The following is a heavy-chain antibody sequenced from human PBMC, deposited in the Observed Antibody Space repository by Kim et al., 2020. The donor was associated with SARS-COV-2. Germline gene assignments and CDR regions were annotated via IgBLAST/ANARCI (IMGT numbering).Heavy chain of an antibody. Sequence: GGSLRLSCAASGFTFSSYAMHWVRQAPGKGLEWVAVISYDGSNKYYADSVKGRFTISRDNSKNTLYLQMNSLRAEDTAVYYCARGRSIAARLDYWGQGTLVTVSS. D-gene: IGHD6-6*01. V-gene: IGHV3-30-3*01. J-gene: IGHJ4*02. CDR2: ISYDGSNK. CDR3: ARGRSIAARLDY. CDR1: GFTFSSYA.